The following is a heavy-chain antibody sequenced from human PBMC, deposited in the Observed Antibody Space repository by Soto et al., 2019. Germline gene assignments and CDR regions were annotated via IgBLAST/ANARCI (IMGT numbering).Heavy chain of an antibody. CDR2: VTYSGGP. D-gene: IGHD2-2*01. V-gene: IGHV4-59*01. CDR1: GGSISTYY. J-gene: IGHJ3*02. Sequence: QVQVQESGPGLVKPSETLSLTCTVSGGSISTYYWSWIRPPPGKGLEWIGYVTYSGGPTYHPSLKSRVTISVDASKKFSLNLTSVTAADTAVYYYARDAGYQLTGAFDIWGQGTMVTVSS. CDR3: ARDAGYQLTGAFDI.